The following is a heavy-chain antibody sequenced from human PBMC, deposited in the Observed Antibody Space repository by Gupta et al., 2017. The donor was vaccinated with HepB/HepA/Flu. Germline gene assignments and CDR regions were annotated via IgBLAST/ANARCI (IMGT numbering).Heavy chain of an antibody. CDR3: ARGGFYDFWSCLDD. D-gene: IGHD3-3*01. Sequence: QVQLVESGGGVVQPGRSLRLSCAASGFNLSSYGMHWVRQAPGKGLEWVALIWFDGSKKYSADSEKGRFAISRDNSNNTLYLQMNSLKADDSAVYYCARGGFYDFWSCLDDGGQGIMVTVSS. CDR1: GFNLSSYG. V-gene: IGHV3-33*01. J-gene: IGHJ4*02. CDR2: IWFDGSKK.